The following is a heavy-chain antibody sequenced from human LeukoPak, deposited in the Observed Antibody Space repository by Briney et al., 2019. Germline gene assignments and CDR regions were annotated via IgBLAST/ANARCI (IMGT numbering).Heavy chain of an antibody. V-gene: IGHV3-7*03. Sequence: GGSLRLSCAASGFTFTSYWMSWVRQAPGRGLEWVANIKQDGGEKYYVDSVKGRFTISRDNAKNSLFLQMSNLRAEDTAVYFCARRGGLDVWGQGATVTVSS. CDR1: GFTFTSYW. CDR3: ARRGGLDV. CDR2: IKQDGGEK. J-gene: IGHJ6*02.